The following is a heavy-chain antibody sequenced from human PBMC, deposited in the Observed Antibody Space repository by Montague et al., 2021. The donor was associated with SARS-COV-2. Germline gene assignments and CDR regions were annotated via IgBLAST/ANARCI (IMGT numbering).Heavy chain of an antibody. CDR3: ARDPRYSLSWSFDY. J-gene: IGHJ4*02. CDR1: GDSVARNRGA. D-gene: IGHD6-13*01. CDR2: TYYRSKRYY. V-gene: IGHV6-1*01. Sequence: CAISGDSVARNRGAWNWNRQSPPRDLEWVGRTYYRSKRYYDYAVSVKXRMAISPDTSKNQFSLQLSSVTPEDRAVYYCARDPRYSLSWSFDYWGQGTLVTVSS.